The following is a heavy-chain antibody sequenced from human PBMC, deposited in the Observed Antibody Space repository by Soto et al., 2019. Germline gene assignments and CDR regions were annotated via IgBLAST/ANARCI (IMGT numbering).Heavy chain of an antibody. D-gene: IGHD2-2*01. V-gene: IGHV3-23*01. Sequence: EVQLLESGGGLVQPGESLKLSCAASGFTFSIYAMSWVRQAPGKGLEWVSGISYSGSSTYYADSVKGRFTISRDNSKNTLYLQMNSLRGEDTAVYYCAKERCSSTSCYGGVGYWGQGTLVTVSS. CDR3: AKERCSSTSCYGGVGY. J-gene: IGHJ4*02. CDR1: GFTFSIYA. CDR2: ISYSGSST.